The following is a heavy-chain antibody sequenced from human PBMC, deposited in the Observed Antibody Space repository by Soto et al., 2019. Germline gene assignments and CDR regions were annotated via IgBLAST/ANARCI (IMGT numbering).Heavy chain of an antibody. CDR1: GGTFSSYT. CDR3: ARGGCSSTSCLPTYYYYYYMDV. V-gene: IGHV1-69*02. D-gene: IGHD2-2*01. CDR2: IIPILGIA. J-gene: IGHJ6*03. Sequence: QVQLVQSGAEVKKPGSSVKVSCKASGGTFSSYTISWVRQAPGQGLECMGRIIPILGIANYAQKFQGRVTITADKYTSTAYMELSSLRSEDTAVYYCARGGCSSTSCLPTYYYYYYMDVWGQGTTVTVSS.